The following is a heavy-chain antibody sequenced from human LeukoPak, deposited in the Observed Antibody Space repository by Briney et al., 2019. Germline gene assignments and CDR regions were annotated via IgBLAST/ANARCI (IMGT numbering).Heavy chain of an antibody. CDR3: AKEGSYFDY. CDR1: GFTFSDYY. CDR2: ISSSSSTI. V-gene: IGHV3-11*01. J-gene: IGHJ4*02. Sequence: GGSLRLSCAASGFTFSDYYMSWIRQAPGRGLEWVSYISSSSSTIYYADSVKGRFTISRDNSKNTLYLQMNSLRADDTAVYFCAKEGSYFDYWGQGTLVTVSS. D-gene: IGHD1-26*01.